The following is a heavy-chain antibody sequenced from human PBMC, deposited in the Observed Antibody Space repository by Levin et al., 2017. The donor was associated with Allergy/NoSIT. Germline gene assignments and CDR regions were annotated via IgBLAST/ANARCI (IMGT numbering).Heavy chain of an antibody. D-gene: IGHD1-14*01. CDR1: GYNFDHFW. V-gene: IGHV5-51*01. CDR3: ARRVPGSSWYFDL. CDR2: IYPGDSDT. Sequence: GESLKISCKGSGYNFDHFWIGWVRQLSGKGLDWMGIIYPGDSDTRYSPSFQGQVTISVDRSISTAYLQWSSLKASDSAMYYCARRVPGSSWYFDLWGRGTLVTVSS. J-gene: IGHJ2*01.